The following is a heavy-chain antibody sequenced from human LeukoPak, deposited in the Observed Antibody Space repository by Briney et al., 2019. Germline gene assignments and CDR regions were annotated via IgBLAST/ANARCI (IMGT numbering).Heavy chain of an antibody. CDR3: ARGPSITMVRGGQWYYYMDV. CDR1: GGSVSDYY. CDR2: IYYTGST. J-gene: IGHJ6*03. D-gene: IGHD3-10*01. Sequence: SETLSLTCTVSGGSVSDYYWSWIRQSPGKGLEWIGYIYYTGSTSYNPSLRSRVTMSADTPKNQFSLKLSSVTAADTAVYYCARGPSITMVRGGQWYYYMDVWGKGTTVTISS. V-gene: IGHV4-59*02.